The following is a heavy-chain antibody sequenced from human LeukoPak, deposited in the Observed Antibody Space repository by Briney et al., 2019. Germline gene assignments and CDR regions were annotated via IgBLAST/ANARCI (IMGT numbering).Heavy chain of an antibody. CDR1: GGSINSYY. CDR3: ARYIVTYPHYFDY. D-gene: IGHD2-21*01. CDR2: IHYGGTT. J-gene: IGHJ4*02. V-gene: IGHV4-59*08. Sequence: SETLSLTCTVSGGSINSYYWSWIRQPPGKGLEWIAFIHYGGTTKYNPSLESRVTISVDTSKNQFSLRLNSGTAADTAVYYCARYIVTYPHYFDYWGQGTLVTVSS.